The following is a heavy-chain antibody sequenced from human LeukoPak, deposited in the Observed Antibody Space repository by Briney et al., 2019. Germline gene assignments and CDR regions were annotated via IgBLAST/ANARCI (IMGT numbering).Heavy chain of an antibody. J-gene: IGHJ5*02. V-gene: IGHV1-8*03. D-gene: IGHD3-10*01. Sequence: ASVKVSCKASGYTFTSYDINWVRQATGQGLEWMGWMNPNSGNTGYAQKFQGRVTITRNTSISTAYMELSSLRSEDTAVYYCARDYTSGRLWFGELSNWFDPWGQGTLVTVSS. CDR2: MNPNSGNT. CDR3: ARDYTSGRLWFGELSNWFDP. CDR1: GYTFTSYD.